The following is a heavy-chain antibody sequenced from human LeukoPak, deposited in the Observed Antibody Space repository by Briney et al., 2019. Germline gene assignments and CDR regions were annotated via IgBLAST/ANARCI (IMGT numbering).Heavy chain of an antibody. V-gene: IGHV3-7*01. CDR2: IKYDGSEK. Sequence: PGGSLRLSCAASGLTFSTFWMSWGRQAPGKGLEWVANIKYDGSEKHYVDSVKGRFTISRDNAKNSLYLQMNSLRAEDTAVYYCARPKWRPFSRGWSAFDIWGQGTMVTVSS. D-gene: IGHD6-19*01. CDR1: GLTFSTFW. CDR3: ARPKWRPFSRGWSAFDI. J-gene: IGHJ3*02.